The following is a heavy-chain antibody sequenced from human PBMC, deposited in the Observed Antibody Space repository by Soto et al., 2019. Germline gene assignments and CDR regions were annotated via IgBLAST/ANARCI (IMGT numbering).Heavy chain of an antibody. CDR2: IRSKANSYAT. J-gene: IGHJ5*02. CDR3: TIANYCSSTSCYKWFDP. D-gene: IGHD2-2*02. Sequence: GGSLRLSCAASGFTFSGSAMHWVRQASGKGLEWVGRIRSKANSYATAYVASVKGRFTISRDDSKNTAYLQMNSLKTEDTAVYYCTIANYCSSTSCYKWFDPWGQGTLVTVSS. CDR1: GFTFSGSA. V-gene: IGHV3-73*01.